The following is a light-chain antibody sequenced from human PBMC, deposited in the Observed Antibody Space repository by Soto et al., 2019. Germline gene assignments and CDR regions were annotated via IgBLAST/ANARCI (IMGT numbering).Light chain of an antibody. V-gene: IGKV3-20*01. CDR3: QQYDSSPRT. CDR1: QRLSSSS. J-gene: IGKJ1*01. Sequence: ENLLTQSPDTLSLSAGERATLSCRASQRLSSSSLAWYQQKPGQTPRLLIYGASSRATGIPDRFSGSGSGTDFTLTISRLEPEDFAVYYCQQYDSSPRTFGQGTKVEIK. CDR2: GAS.